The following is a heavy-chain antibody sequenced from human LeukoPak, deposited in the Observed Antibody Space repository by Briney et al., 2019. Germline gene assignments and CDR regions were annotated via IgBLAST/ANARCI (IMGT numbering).Heavy chain of an antibody. Sequence: SVKVSCKASGGTFSSYAISWLRQAPGQGLEWMGGIIPIFGTANYAQKFQGRVTITADESTSTAYMELSSLRSEDTAVYYCALRGGDRYYDSSGPIDYWGQGTLVTVSS. CDR2: IIPIFGTA. D-gene: IGHD3-22*01. V-gene: IGHV1-69*13. J-gene: IGHJ4*02. CDR1: GGTFSSYA. CDR3: ALRGGDRYYDSSGPIDY.